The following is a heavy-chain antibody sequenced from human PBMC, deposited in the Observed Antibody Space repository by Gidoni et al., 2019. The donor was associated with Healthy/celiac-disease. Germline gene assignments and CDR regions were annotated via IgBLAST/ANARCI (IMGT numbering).Heavy chain of an antibody. J-gene: IGHJ4*02. CDR1: GFTFSRYW. Sequence: EVQLVESGGGLVQPGGSLRLSCAASGFTFSRYWMSWVRQAQGKGLEWVANIKQDGSEKYYVDSVKGRFTISRDNAKNSLYLQMNSLRAEDTAVYYCARGGYDFWSGYVGDYWGQGTLVTVSS. V-gene: IGHV3-7*01. D-gene: IGHD3-3*01. CDR3: ARGGYDFWSGYVGDY. CDR2: IKQDGSEK.